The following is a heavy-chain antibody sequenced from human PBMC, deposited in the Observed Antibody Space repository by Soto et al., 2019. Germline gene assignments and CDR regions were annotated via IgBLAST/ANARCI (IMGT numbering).Heavy chain of an antibody. CDR2: IYYSGST. J-gene: IGHJ4*02. D-gene: IGHD5-12*01. Sequence: SETLSLTCTVSGGSISSYYWSWIRQPPGKGLEWIGYIYYSGSTNYNPSLKSRVTISVDTSKNQFSLKLSSVTAADTAVYYCARHAFTYSGWDFDYWGQGTLVTVSS. V-gene: IGHV4-59*08. CDR1: GGSISSYY. CDR3: ARHAFTYSGWDFDY.